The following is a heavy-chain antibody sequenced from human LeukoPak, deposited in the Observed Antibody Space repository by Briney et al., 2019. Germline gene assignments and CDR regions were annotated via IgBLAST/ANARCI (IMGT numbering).Heavy chain of an antibody. V-gene: IGHV5-51*01. CDR3: ASPGIAAKAAGPDAFDI. CDR2: IYPGDSDT. D-gene: IGHD6-13*01. J-gene: IGHJ3*02. CDR1: GYSFTSYW. Sequence: GESLKISCKGSGYSFTSYWIGWVRRMPGKGLEWMGIIYPGDSDTRYSPSFQGQVTISADKSISTAYLQWSSLKASDTAMYYCASPGIAAKAAGPDAFDIWGQGTMVTVSS.